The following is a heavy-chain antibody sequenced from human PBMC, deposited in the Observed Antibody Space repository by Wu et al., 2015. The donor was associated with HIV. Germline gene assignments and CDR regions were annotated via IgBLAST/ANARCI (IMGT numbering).Heavy chain of an antibody. J-gene: IGHJ4*02. CDR1: GYTYNTYY. D-gene: IGHD3-3*01. V-gene: IGHV1-2*02. CDR2: INPNSGGT. CDR3: ARGDYANYDFWSAYPSY. Sequence: QVQLVQSGPEVKKPGASVKVSCTASGYTYNTYYMHWLRQAPGQGLEWMGWINPNSGGTNYAQKFQGRVTLTRDTSIGTAYMELSRLTSDDTAVYYCARGDYANYDFWSAYPSYWGQGTLVTVSS.